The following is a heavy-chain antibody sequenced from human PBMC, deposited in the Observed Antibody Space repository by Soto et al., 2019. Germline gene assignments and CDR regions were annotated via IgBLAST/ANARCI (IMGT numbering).Heavy chain of an antibody. V-gene: IGHV4-31*03. CDR3: VRTTGYCSGGSCYDAYYFDY. J-gene: IGHJ4*02. D-gene: IGHD2-15*01. Sequence: QVQLQESGPGLVKPSQTLSLTCTVSGGSISSGGYYWSWIRQHPGKGLEWIGYIYYSGSTYYNPSLKSRVTISVDTSKNQFSLKLSSVTAADTAVYYCVRTTGYCSGGSCYDAYYFDYWGQGTLVTVSS. CDR1: GGSISSGGYY. CDR2: IYYSGST.